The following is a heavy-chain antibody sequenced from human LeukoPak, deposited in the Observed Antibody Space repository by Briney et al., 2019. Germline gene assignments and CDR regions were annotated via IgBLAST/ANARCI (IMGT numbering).Heavy chain of an antibody. Sequence: GGSLRLSCEASGFRFGSFWMAWVRQVPGKGVEWVSVIYSGGSTYYADSVKGRFTISRDNSKNTLYLQMNSLGAEDTAVYYCAKDNIWDQLLYGAIDIWGQGTMVTVSS. V-gene: IGHV3-66*01. CDR1: GFRFGSFW. CDR2: IYSGGST. D-gene: IGHD2-2*02. CDR3: AKDNIWDQLLYGAIDI. J-gene: IGHJ3*02.